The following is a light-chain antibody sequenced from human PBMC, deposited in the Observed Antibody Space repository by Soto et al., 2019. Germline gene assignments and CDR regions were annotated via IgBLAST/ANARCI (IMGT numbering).Light chain of an antibody. CDR3: QQRSNWPPYT. V-gene: IGKV3-11*01. CDR1: QSVSSY. CDR2: DAS. J-gene: IGKJ2*01. Sequence: EIVLTQSPATLSLSPGERATLSCRASQSVSSYLAWYQQKPGQAPRLLIYDASNRATGIPARFSSSGSGTEVTLTISSLEPEDFAVYYCQQRSNWPPYTFGQGTKLEIK.